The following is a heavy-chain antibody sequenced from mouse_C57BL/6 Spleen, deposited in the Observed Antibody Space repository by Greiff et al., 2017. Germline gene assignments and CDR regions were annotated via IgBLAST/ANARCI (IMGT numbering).Heavy chain of an antibody. V-gene: IGHV3-6*01. CDR2: ISYDGSN. Sequence: ESGPGLVKPSQSLSLTCSVTGYSITSGYYWNWIRQFPGNKLEWMGYISYDGSNNYNPSLKNRISITRDTSKNQFFLKLTSVTTEDTATYYCARDRAFYNYFDYWGQGTTLTVSS. CDR3: ARDRAFYNYFDY. J-gene: IGHJ2*01. D-gene: IGHD3-1*01. CDR1: GYSITSGYY.